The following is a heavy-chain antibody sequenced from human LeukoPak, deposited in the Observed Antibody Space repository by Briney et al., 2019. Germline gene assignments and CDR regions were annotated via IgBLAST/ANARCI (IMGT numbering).Heavy chain of an antibody. Sequence: GGSLRLFCAASGFTFSSYAMHWVRQAPGKGLEWVAVISYDGSNKYYADSVKGRFTISRDNSKNTLYLQMNSLRAEDTAVYYCASGGWLLWGWFDPWGQGTLVTVSS. CDR1: GFTFSSYA. CDR2: ISYDGSNK. D-gene: IGHD3-3*01. V-gene: IGHV3-30*04. J-gene: IGHJ5*02. CDR3: ASGGWLLWGWFDP.